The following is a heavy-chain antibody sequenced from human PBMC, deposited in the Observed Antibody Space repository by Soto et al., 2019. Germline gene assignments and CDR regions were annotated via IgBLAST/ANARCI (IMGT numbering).Heavy chain of an antibody. J-gene: IGHJ3*02. Sequence: ASMKVSCKASGYTFTSYDINWVRQATGQGLECMGIMNPRGGSTTSVKKFQGRVTMTRDTSTSTVYMELSSLRSEDTAVYYCARDPDVGVMAAFAIWGQGTMVTVSS. CDR2: MNPRGGST. CDR3: ARDPDVGVMAAFAI. V-gene: IGHV1-46*01. D-gene: IGHD3-22*01. CDR1: GYTFTSYD.